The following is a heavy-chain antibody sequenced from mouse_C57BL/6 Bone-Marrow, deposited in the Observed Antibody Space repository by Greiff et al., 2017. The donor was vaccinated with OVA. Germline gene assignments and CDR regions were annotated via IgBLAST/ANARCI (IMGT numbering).Heavy chain of an antibody. CDR3: TRERDFDV. J-gene: IGHJ1*03. CDR2: ISDGGSYT. V-gene: IGHV5-4*03. CDR1: GFTFSSYA. Sequence: EVKLVESGGGLVKPGGSLKLSCAASGFTFSSYAMSWVRQTPEKRLEWVATISDGGSYTYYPDNVKGRFTISRDNAKNNLYLQMSHLKSEDTAMYYCTRERDFDVWGTGTTVTVSS.